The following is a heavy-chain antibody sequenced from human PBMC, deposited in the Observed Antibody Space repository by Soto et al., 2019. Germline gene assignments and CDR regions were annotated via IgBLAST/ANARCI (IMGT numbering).Heavy chain of an antibody. V-gene: IGHV4-30-4*01. CDR2: IYYSGST. CDR3: AREGMLGPSYYFDY. J-gene: IGHJ4*02. D-gene: IGHD3-10*02. CDR1: GGSISSGDYY. Sequence: PSETLSLTSTVSGGSISSGDYYWSWIRQPPGKGLEWIGYIYYSGSTYYNPSLKSRVTISVDTSKNQFSLKLSSVTAADTAVYYCAREGMLGPSYYFDYWGQGTLVTVSS.